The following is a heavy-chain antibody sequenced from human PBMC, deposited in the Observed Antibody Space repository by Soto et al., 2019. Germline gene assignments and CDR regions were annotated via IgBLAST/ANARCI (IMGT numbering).Heavy chain of an antibody. D-gene: IGHD3-3*01. Sequence: GASVKPSSKASGYAFTSYGISWVRQAPGQGLEWMGWISAYNGNTNYAQKLQGRVTMTTDTSTSTAYMELRSLRSDDTAVYYCARVGDYDFWSGYYYDAFDIWGQGTMVTVSS. CDR1: GYAFTSYG. J-gene: IGHJ3*02. CDR3: ARVGDYDFWSGYYYDAFDI. V-gene: IGHV1-18*04. CDR2: ISAYNGNT.